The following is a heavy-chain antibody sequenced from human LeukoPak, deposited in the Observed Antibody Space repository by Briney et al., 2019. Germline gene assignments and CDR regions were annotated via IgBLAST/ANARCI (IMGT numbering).Heavy chain of an antibody. CDR1: GGTFSSYA. V-gene: IGHV1-69*05. CDR2: IIPIFGTA. J-gene: IGHJ6*03. CDR3: ARGYYDSSGYYYGYYYYYMDV. D-gene: IGHD3-22*01. Sequence: SVKVSCKASGGTFSSYAVSWVRQAPGQGLEWMGGIIPIFGTANYAQKFQGRVTITTDESTSTAYMELSSLRSEDTAVYYCARGYYDSSGYYYGYYYYYMDVWGKGTTVTVSS.